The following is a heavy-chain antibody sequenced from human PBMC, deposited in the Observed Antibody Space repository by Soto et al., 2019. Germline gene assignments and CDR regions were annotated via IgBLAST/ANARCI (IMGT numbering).Heavy chain of an antibody. CDR1: GGSISSSSYY. CDR2: INHSGST. D-gene: IGHD5-12*01. V-gene: IGHV4-39*07. CDR3: ARGLLVATMDWFDP. Sequence: SETLSLTCTVSGGSISSSSYYWGWIRQPPGKGLEWIGEINHSGSTNYNPSLKSRVTISVDTSKNQFSLKLSSVTAADTAVYYCARGLLVATMDWFDPWGQGALVTVSS. J-gene: IGHJ5*02.